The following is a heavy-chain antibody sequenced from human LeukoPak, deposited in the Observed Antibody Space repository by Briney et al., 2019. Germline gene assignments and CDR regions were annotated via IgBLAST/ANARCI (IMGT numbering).Heavy chain of an antibody. CDR3: ARLGLDAEGRPNTALEH. CDR1: GYCLTTFG. J-gene: IGHJ4*02. Sequence: ASVTVSCLASGYCLTTFGITWVRQAPGQGLEWMGWINADKGNTNPAQILQGRLSLTTDPSKRTAFTEVRSLRANDSAVYYRARLGLDAEGRPNTALEHWGEGTLVTDSS. D-gene: IGHD5-18*01. V-gene: IGHV1-18*01. CDR2: INADKGNT.